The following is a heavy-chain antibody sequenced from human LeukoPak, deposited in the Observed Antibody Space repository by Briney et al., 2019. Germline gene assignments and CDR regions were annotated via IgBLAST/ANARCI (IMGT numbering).Heavy chain of an antibody. CDR3: ASYYYGSGSYPTRDY. V-gene: IGHV3-21*04. D-gene: IGHD3-10*01. J-gene: IGHJ4*02. CDR1: GFTFSSYT. CDR2: ITGSSNYI. Sequence: GGSLRLSCAASGFTFSSYTMHWVRQAPGKGLEWVSSITGSSNYIYYGDSMKGRFTISRDNAGNSLYLQMNSLRAEDTAVYYCASYYYGSGSYPTRDYWGQGTLVTVSS.